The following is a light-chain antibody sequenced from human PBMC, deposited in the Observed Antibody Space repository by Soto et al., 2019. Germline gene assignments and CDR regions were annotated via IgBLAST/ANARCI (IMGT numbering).Light chain of an antibody. V-gene: IGKV3-20*01. CDR1: QSVSSSY. CDR2: GAS. Sequence: EIVLTQSPGTLPLSPGERATLSCRASQSVSSSYLAWYQQKHGQAPRLLIYGASSRATGIPDRFSGSGSGTDFALTICRLEPEDFAVYYCQQSGRSPLTFGGGTKVEI. J-gene: IGKJ4*01. CDR3: QQSGRSPLT.